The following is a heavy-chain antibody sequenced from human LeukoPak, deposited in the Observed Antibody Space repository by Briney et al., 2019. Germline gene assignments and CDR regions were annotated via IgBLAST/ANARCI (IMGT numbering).Heavy chain of an antibody. J-gene: IGHJ5*02. CDR1: GYTFTTYA. V-gene: IGHV1-3*04. CDR2: INTGNGNT. Sequence: ASVKVSCKASGYTFTTYAIHWVRQAPGQRPEWMGWINTGNGNTKYPQKFQGRVTITTDTSASTAYMELSSLRTEDTAVYYCARVPTVTNWFDPWGQGTLVTVSS. D-gene: IGHD4-17*01. CDR3: ARVPTVTNWFDP.